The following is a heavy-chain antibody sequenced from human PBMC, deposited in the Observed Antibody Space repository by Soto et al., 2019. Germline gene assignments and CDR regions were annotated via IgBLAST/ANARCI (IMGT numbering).Heavy chain of an antibody. CDR2: IYYSGST. V-gene: IGHV4-59*08. CDR1: GGSISSYY. CDR3: ARHAFGIPDWLDP. Sequence: SETLSLTCTVSGGSISSYYWSWIRQPPGKGLEWIGYIYYSGSTNYNPSLKSRVTISVDTSKNQFSLKLSSVTAADTAVYYCARHAFGIPDWLDPWGQGTLGTVSS. J-gene: IGHJ5*02. D-gene: IGHD3-3*01.